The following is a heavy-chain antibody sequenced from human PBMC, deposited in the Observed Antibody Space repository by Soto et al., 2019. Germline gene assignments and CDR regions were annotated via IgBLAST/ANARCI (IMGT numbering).Heavy chain of an antibody. CDR3: ARAGARYCSSTSCYASWFDP. J-gene: IGHJ5*02. V-gene: IGHV1-18*01. CDR2: ISAYNGNT. CDR1: GYTFTSYG. D-gene: IGHD2-2*01. Sequence: ASVKVSCKASGYTFTSYGISWVRQAPGQGLEWMGWISAYNGNTNYALKLQGRVTMTTDTSTSTAYMELRSLRSDDTAVYYCARAGARYCSSTSCYASWFDPWGQGTLVTVSS.